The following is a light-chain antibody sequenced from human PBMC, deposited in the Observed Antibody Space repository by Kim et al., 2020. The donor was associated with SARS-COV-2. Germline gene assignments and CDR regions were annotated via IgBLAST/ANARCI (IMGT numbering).Light chain of an antibody. Sequence: GKTVTISCTRSSGSIASTNVQWYQQRPGTSPTAVIFENNQRPSGVPDRFSGSIDGSSNSASLTISGLKTEDEAGYYCQSFDSNIQVFGGGTQLTVL. CDR1: SGSIASTN. CDR2: ENN. J-gene: IGLJ3*02. CDR3: QSFDSNIQV. V-gene: IGLV6-57*01.